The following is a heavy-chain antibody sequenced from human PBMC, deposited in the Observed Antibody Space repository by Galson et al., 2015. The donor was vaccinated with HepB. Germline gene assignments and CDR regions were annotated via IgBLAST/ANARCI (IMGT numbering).Heavy chain of an antibody. CDR2: IKSKTDGGTT. Sequence: SLRLSCAASGFTFSNAWMSWVRQAPGKGLEWVGRIKSKTDGGTTDYAAPVKGRFTISRDDSKNTLYLQMNSLRAEDTAVYYCAKDQGYDFWSGYYTASHGGMDVWGQGTTVTVSS. J-gene: IGHJ6*02. CDR1: GFTFSNAW. V-gene: IGHV3-15*01. CDR3: AKDQGYDFWSGYYTASHGGMDV. D-gene: IGHD3-3*01.